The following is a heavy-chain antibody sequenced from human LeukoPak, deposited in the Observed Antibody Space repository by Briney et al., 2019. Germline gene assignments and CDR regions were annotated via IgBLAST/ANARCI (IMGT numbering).Heavy chain of an antibody. Sequence: GSLRLSCASSGFAFSSYEMNWGRQAPGKGLEWVSYISSSGSIIYYADSVKGRFTISRDNAKNTLYLQMNSLRAEDTAVYYCGRGTGYMTTDYWGQGTLVTVSS. CDR1: GFAFSSYE. CDR3: GRGTGYMTTDY. D-gene: IGHD4-17*01. CDR2: ISSSGSII. J-gene: IGHJ4*02. V-gene: IGHV3-48*03.